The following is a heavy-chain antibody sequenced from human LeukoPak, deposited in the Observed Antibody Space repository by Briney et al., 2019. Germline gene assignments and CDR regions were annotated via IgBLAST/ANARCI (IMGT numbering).Heavy chain of an antibody. Sequence: PSETLSLTCTVSGGSISSYYWSWIRQPPGKGLEWIGYIYYSGSTNYNPSLMSRVTISVDTSKNQFSLKLSSVTAADTAVYYCARGLGMATSDYWGQGTLVTVSS. CDR3: ARGLGMATSDY. J-gene: IGHJ4*02. CDR2: IYYSGST. V-gene: IGHV4-59*01. D-gene: IGHD5-24*01. CDR1: GGSISSYY.